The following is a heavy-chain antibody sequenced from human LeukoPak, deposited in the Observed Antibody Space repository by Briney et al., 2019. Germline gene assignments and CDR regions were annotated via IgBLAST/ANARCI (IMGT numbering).Heavy chain of an antibody. J-gene: IGHJ5*02. V-gene: IGHV3-30*18. Sequence: PGGSLRLSCAASGFTVSSNYMSGVRQAPGKGLEWVALISYDGSNKFYADAVKGRFTLSRHNSKNTLYLKMNSLRAEDTAVYYCAKDLLSRYYYDSSGYFHWFDPWGQGTLVTVSS. CDR3: AKDLLSRYYYDSSGYFHWFDP. D-gene: IGHD3-22*01. CDR1: GFTVSSNY. CDR2: ISYDGSNK.